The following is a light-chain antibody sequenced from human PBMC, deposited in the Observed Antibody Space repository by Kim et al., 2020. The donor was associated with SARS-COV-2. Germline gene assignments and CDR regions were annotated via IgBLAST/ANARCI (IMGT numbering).Light chain of an antibody. V-gene: IGKV1-6*01. Sequence: AIQMTQSPSSLSASVGDRVTITCRASQGIRNDLGWYQQKPGRAPNLLIYATSTLQSGVPSRFSGSGSGTDFTLTISSLQPEDVATYYCLQDYDYPLTFDGGAQIDIK. CDR2: ATS. CDR3: LQDYDYPLT. J-gene: IGKJ4*01. CDR1: QGIRND.